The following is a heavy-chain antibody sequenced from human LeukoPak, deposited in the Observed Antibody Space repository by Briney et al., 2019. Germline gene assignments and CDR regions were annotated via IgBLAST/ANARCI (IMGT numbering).Heavy chain of an antibody. Sequence: GGSLRLSCAASGFTFSSYAMHWVRQAPGKGLEWVAVISYDGSNKYYADSMKGRFTISRDNSKNTLYLQMNSLRAEDTAVYYCARDGSVTVTPDAFDIWGQGTMVTVSS. D-gene: IGHD6-19*01. J-gene: IGHJ3*02. CDR1: GFTFSSYA. V-gene: IGHV3-30-3*01. CDR2: ISYDGSNK. CDR3: ARDGSVTVTPDAFDI.